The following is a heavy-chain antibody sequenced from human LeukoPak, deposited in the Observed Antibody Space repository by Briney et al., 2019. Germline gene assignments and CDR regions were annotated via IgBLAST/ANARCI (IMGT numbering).Heavy chain of an antibody. CDR3: ARHGTNWADDAFDV. D-gene: IGHD1-1*01. CDR2: IYYSGRT. J-gene: IGHJ3*01. Sequence: SETLSLTCTVSGGSISSDYWTWIRQPPGKRLEWIGYIYYSGRTNYNPSLTSRVTISVDTSKNQFFLKLNSMTAADTAVYYCARHGTNWADDAFDVWGQGTMVTVSS. CDR1: GGSISSDY. V-gene: IGHV4-59*08.